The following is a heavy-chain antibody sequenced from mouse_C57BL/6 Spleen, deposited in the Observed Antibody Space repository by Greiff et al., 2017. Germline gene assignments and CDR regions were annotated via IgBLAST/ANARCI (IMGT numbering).Heavy chain of an antibody. CDR2: IYPGSGST. J-gene: IGHJ1*03. Sequence: QVQLKQPGAELVKPGASVKMSCKASGYTFTSYWITWVKQRPGQGLEWIGDIYPGSGSTNYNEKFKIKATLTVDTSSSTAYMQLSSLTSEDSAVYDCARSPRYGSRYFDVWGTGTTVTVSS. D-gene: IGHD1-1*01. CDR1: GYTFTSYW. V-gene: IGHV1-55*01. CDR3: ARSPRYGSRYFDV.